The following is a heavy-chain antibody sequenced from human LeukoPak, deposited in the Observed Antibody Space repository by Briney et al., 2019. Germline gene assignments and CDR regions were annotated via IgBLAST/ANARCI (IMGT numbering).Heavy chain of an antibody. D-gene: IGHD3-22*01. J-gene: IGHJ4*02. CDR2: VNGNGGST. CDR3: AKTNYYDSSGYPDY. CDR1: GFSFSTYA. V-gene: IGHV3-23*01. Sequence: GGSLRLSCAASGFSFSTYAMSWVRQAPGKGLEWVSGVNGNGGSTSYADSVKGRFTIFRDNSKNTVYLQMNSLRVEDTAVYYCAKTNYYDSSGYPDYWGQGTLVTVSS.